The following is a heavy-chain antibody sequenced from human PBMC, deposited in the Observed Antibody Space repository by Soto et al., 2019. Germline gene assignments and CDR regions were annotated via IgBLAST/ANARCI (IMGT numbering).Heavy chain of an antibody. J-gene: IGHJ5*02. Sequence: EVQLVESGGGLVQPGGSLRLSCAASGFTFSSYSMNWVRQAPGKGLEWVSYISSSSSTIYYADSVKGRFTISRDNAKNSLYLQMNSLRDEDTAVYYCARDPDCSGGSCSLLMSSGGVWFDPWGQGTLVTVSS. D-gene: IGHD2-15*01. CDR1: GFTFSSYS. V-gene: IGHV3-48*02. CDR3: ARDPDCSGGSCSLLMSSGGVWFDP. CDR2: ISSSSSTI.